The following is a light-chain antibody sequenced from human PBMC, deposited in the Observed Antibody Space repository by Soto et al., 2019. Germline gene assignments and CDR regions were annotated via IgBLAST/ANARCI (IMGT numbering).Light chain of an antibody. V-gene: IGKV1-39*01. J-gene: IGKJ3*01. CDR1: QNILSS. CDR3: QQSYGHLFS. Sequence: DIQMTQSPSSLSASVGDRVTITCRASQNILSSLNWYQLIPGKAPKLLIYGASTLQSGVPSRFSGSGSGTDFTLTISSLQPEDFATYYCQQSYGHLFSFGPGTTVDIK. CDR2: GAS.